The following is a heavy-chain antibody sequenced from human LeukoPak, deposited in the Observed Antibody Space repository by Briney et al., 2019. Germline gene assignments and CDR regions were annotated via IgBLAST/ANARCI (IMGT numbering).Heavy chain of an antibody. V-gene: IGHV1-46*01. J-gene: IGHJ6*03. CDR1: GYTFTSYY. CDR3: ARGPQRYYYYYYMDV. Sequence: ASVKVSCKASGYTFTSYYMHWVRQAPGQGLEWMGIINPSGGSTSYAQKFQGRVTMTRDTSTSTAYMELSSLRSEDTAVYYCARGPQRYYYYYYMDVWGKGTTVTVSS. CDR2: INPSGGST.